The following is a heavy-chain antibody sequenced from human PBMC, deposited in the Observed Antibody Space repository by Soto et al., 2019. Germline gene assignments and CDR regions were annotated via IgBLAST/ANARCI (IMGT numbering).Heavy chain of an antibody. V-gene: IGHV4-39*01. CDR1: GGSIRSSSYY. D-gene: IGHD3-16*01. Sequence: QLRLQESGPGLVKPSETLSLSCSVSGGSIRSSSYYWGWIRQAPGKGLEWIGTVFFSGSTFHNPSLQSRVTISLDMSKNQFSLKMTSVTVADTAVYYCASGSEYDYSTGQTFDPWGQGTLVTVSS. J-gene: IGHJ5*02. CDR2: VFFSGST. CDR3: ASGSEYDYSTGQTFDP.